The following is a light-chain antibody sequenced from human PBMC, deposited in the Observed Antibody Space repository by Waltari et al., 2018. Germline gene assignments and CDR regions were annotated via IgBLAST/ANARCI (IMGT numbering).Light chain of an antibody. CDR1: QGISSY. V-gene: IGKV1-9*01. Sequence: IQLTQSPSSLSASVGDRVTITCRASQGISSYLAWYQQKPGKAPNLLIYAASTLQSGVPSRFSGSGSGTDFTLTVSSLQPEDFATDDGQQLNSYLTFGQGTRL. CDR3: QQLNSYLT. J-gene: IGKJ5*01. CDR2: AAS.